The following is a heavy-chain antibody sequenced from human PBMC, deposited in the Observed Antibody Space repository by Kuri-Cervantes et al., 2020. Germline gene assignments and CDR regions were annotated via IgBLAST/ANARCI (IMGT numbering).Heavy chain of an antibody. J-gene: IGHJ4*02. Sequence: SETLSLTCTVSGGSISSYYWGWIRQPPGKGLEWIGSIYYSGSTYYNPSLKSRVIISVDTSKNQFSLKLSSVTAADTAVYYCARSGGIQLWSSGLDYWGQGTLVTVSS. CDR1: GGSISSYY. V-gene: IGHV4-39*01. CDR2: IYYSGST. CDR3: ARSGGIQLWSSGLDY. D-gene: IGHD5-18*01.